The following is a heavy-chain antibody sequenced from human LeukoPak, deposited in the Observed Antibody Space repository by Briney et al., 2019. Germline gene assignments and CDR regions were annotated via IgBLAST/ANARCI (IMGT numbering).Heavy chain of an antibody. CDR2: ISYDGSNK. CDR3: AKDREWELPHYGMDV. V-gene: IGHV3-30*18. Sequence: GGSLRLSCAASGFTFSSYGMHWVRQAPGKGLEWVAVISYDGSNKYYADSVKGRFTISRDSSKNTLYLQMNSLRAEDTAVYYCAKDREWELPHYGMDVWGQGTTVTVSS. CDR1: GFTFSSYG. D-gene: IGHD1-26*01. J-gene: IGHJ6*02.